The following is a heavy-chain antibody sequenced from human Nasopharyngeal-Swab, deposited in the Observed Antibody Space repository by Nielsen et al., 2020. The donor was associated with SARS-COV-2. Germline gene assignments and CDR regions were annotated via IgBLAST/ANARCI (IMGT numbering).Heavy chain of an antibody. CDR2: IGTAGDT. Sequence: GESLKISCAASGFTFSSYDIHWVRQATGKGLEWVSAIGTAGDTYYPGSVKGRFTISRENAKNSLYLQMNSLRAGDTAVYYCARDRVDSSSWGYYYYGMDVWGQGTTVTVSS. D-gene: IGHD6-13*01. J-gene: IGHJ6*02. CDR3: ARDRVDSSSWGYYYYGMDV. CDR1: GFTFSSYD. V-gene: IGHV3-13*01.